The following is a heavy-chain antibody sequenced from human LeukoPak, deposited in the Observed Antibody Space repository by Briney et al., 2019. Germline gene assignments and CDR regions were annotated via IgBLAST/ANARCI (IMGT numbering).Heavy chain of an antibody. D-gene: IGHD2-8*01. V-gene: IGHV4-59*01. J-gene: IGHJ4*02. CDR1: GGSISNYY. CDR2: VYYTGST. CDR3: ARGVVGCTNYFDY. Sequence: SETLSLTCTVSGGSISNYYWSWIRQSPGKGLEWIGYVYYTGSTNYIPSLKSRVTISVDTSKNQFSLKLSSVTAADTAVYYCARGVVGCTNYFDYWGQGTLVTVSS.